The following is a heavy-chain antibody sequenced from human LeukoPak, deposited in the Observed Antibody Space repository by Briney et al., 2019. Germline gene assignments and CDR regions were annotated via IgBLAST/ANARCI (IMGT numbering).Heavy chain of an antibody. CDR1: GFTFSDHY. D-gene: IGHD1-26*01. Sequence: GSLRLSCAASGFTFSDHYMDWVRQPPGKGLEWIGEINHSGSTNYNPSLKSRVTISVDTSKNQFSLKLSSVTAADTAVYYCARHLPLVGATHYFDYWGQGTLVTVSS. J-gene: IGHJ4*02. CDR2: INHSGST. CDR3: ARHLPLVGATHYFDY. V-gene: IGHV4-34*01.